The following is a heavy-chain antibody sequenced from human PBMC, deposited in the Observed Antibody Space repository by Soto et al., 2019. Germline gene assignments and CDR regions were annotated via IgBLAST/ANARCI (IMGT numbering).Heavy chain of an antibody. Sequence: ASETLSLTCAVHHGSFNAYSWTWIRQPPGKGLEWIGEIDHSGSTTYNPSLKSRIIMSVDTSKNQFSLNVSSMTAADTAVYYCARGLRYSGMDVWGQGTTVTVSS. V-gene: IGHV4-34*01. CDR3: ARGLRYSGMDV. J-gene: IGHJ6*02. CDR1: HGSFNAYS. CDR2: IDHSGST.